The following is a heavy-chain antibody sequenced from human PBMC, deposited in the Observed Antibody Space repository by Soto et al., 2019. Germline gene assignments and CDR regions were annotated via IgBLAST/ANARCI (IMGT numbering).Heavy chain of an antibody. V-gene: IGHV3-23*01. D-gene: IGHD1-1*01. CDR3: AKEPPRGTPHFDY. J-gene: IGHJ4*02. CDR2: ITGSGVTT. Sequence: HPGGSLRLSCAASGFTFSSYAMHWVRQAPGKGLEWVSGITGSGVTTYNADSVKGRFTISRDNSKNTLFLQMNSLRDEDTAVYYCAKEPPRGTPHFDYWGQGTLVTVSS. CDR1: GFTFSSYA.